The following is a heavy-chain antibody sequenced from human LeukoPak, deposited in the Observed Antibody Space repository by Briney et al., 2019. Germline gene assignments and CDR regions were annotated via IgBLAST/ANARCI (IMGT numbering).Heavy chain of an antibody. CDR1: GFTFSSYW. V-gene: IGHV3-7*01. D-gene: IGHD3-3*01. J-gene: IGHJ3*02. Sequence: PGGSLRLSCAASGFTFSSYWMSWVRQAPGKGLEWVANIKQDGSEKYYVDSVKGRFTISRDNAKNSLYLQMNSLRAEDTAVYYCASATIFGVASDAFDTWGQGTMVTVSS. CDR3: ASATIFGVASDAFDT. CDR2: IKQDGSEK.